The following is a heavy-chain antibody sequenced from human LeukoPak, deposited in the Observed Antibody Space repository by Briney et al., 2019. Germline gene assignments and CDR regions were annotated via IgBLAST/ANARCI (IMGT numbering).Heavy chain of an antibody. J-gene: IGHJ6*02. CDR3: ARHAAYYYDSSGYIQSGMDV. CDR2: IYPGDSDT. Sequence: GESLKISCKGSGYSFTSYWIGWVRQMPGKGLEWMGIIYPGDSDTRYSPSFQGQVTISDDKSISPAYLQWSSLKASDTAMYYCARHAAYYYDSSGYIQSGMDVWGQGTTVTVSS. V-gene: IGHV5-51*01. CDR1: GYSFTSYW. D-gene: IGHD3-22*01.